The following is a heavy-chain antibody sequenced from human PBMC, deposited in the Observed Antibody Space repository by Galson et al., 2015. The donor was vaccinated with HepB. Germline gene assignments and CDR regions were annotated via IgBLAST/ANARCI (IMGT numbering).Heavy chain of an antibody. CDR3: TRQPGDYSNYDYYYGMDV. CDR2: IRSKANSYAT. D-gene: IGHD4-11*01. J-gene: IGHJ6*02. CDR1: GFTFSGSA. Sequence: SLRLSCAASGFTFSGSAMHWVRRASGKGLEWVGRIRSKANSYATAYAASVKGRFTISRDDSKDTAYLQMNSLKTEDTAVYYCTRQPGDYSNYDYYYGMDVWGQGTTVTVSS. V-gene: IGHV3-73*01.